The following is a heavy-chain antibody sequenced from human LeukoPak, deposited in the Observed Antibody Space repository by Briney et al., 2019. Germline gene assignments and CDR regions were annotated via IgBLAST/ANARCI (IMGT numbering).Heavy chain of an antibody. CDR2: ISGSGGST. CDR1: GFTFSTYA. CDR3: ARSPREDLSPDLASNDFDI. D-gene: IGHD1-1*01. V-gene: IGHV3-23*01. Sequence: PGGSLRLSCAASGFTFSTYAMSWVRQAPGKGLEWVSAISGSGGSTYYADSVKGRFTISRDNSKNTLYLQMNSLRAEDTAVYYCARSPREDLSPDLASNDFDIWGQGTMVTVSS. J-gene: IGHJ3*02.